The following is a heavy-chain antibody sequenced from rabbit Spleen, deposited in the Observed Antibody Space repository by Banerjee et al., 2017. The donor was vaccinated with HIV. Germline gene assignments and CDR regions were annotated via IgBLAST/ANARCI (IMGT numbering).Heavy chain of an antibody. V-gene: IGHV1S7*01. J-gene: IGHJ4*01. CDR3: VRDKASIGGDYGPYYFNW. CDR2: IDPLFGNT. Sequence: EESGGDLVKPGASLTLSCKASGFDFSSYGMSWVRQAPGKGLEWIGYIDPLFGNTYSAGGVNALFTISTHNPQNPLYLQLNSLTAADTATYFCVRDKASIGGDYGPYYFNWWGPGPLVTLS. D-gene: IGHD1-1*01. CDR1: GFDFSSYG.